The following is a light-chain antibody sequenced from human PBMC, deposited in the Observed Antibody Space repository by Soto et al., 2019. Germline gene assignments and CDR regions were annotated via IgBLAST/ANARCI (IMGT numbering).Light chain of an antibody. CDR3: QQHHNWPLT. CDR1: QSGGRD. V-gene: IGKV3-15*01. CDR2: NAS. J-gene: IGKJ4*01. Sequence: VLTQSPAAVSVSQGERAPLPCRASQSGGRDGDWYQQKTGQAVRLVICNASTTVTGIPDRFSGSGSGIEFTLTLPSLQPEDFAVYYCQQHHNWPLTSGGGPEV.